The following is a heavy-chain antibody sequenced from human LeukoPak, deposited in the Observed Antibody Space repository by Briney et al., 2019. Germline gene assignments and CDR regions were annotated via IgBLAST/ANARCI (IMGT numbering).Heavy chain of an antibody. CDR2: INPNSGGT. D-gene: IGHD1-1*01. Sequence: ASVKVSCKASGYTFTGYYMHWVRQAPGQGLEWMGWINPNSGGTNYARKFQGRVTMTRDTSISTAYMELSRLRSDDTAVYYCARRPGTRGSYYYGMDVWGQGTTVTVSS. J-gene: IGHJ6*02. CDR3: ARRPGTRGSYYYGMDV. V-gene: IGHV1-2*02. CDR1: GYTFTGYY.